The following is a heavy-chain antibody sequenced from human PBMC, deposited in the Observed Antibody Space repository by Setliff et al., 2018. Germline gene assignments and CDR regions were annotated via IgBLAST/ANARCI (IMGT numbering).Heavy chain of an antibody. D-gene: IGHD3-22*01. Sequence: TLSLTCTVSGYSIRSDYYWSWIRQPPGKGLEWIGEINHSGSTNYNPSLKSRVTISVDTSKNQFSLKLSSVTAADTAVYYCARGKIRITMIVVPTGGAFDIWGQGTMVTVSS. V-gene: IGHV4-34*01. CDR1: GYSIRSDYY. CDR2: INHSGST. J-gene: IGHJ3*02. CDR3: ARGKIRITMIVVPTGGAFDI.